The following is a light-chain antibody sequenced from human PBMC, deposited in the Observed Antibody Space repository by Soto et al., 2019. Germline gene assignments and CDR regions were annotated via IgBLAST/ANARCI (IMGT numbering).Light chain of an antibody. CDR1: QSVTSSC. V-gene: IGKV3-20*01. CDR2: TTS. J-gene: IGKJ3*01. Sequence: EIVLTQSPGTLSVSPGERATLTCTSIQSVTSSCLAWYQRKPGQAPRLLIHTTSIRATDIPDRFSGSGSGTDFTLTISRLEPEDFAVYYCQQCGGSPLFSFGPGTKVDIK. CDR3: QQCGGSPLFS.